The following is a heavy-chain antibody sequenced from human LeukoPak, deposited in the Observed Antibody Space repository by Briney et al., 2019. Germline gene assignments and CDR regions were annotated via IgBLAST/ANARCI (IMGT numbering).Heavy chain of an antibody. CDR2: VGYDGNNK. D-gene: IGHD5-12*01. CDR1: GFTLRSYV. Sequence: GRSLRLSCAASGFTLRSYVMYWVRQAPGRGLEWVAVVGYDGNNKYYGDSVKGRFTITRDNSKNTVYVQMNSLRAEDTAVYYCARGGGSGYGYYYGLDVWGQGTTVTVSS. CDR3: ARGGGSGYGYYYGLDV. V-gene: IGHV3-30*03. J-gene: IGHJ6*02.